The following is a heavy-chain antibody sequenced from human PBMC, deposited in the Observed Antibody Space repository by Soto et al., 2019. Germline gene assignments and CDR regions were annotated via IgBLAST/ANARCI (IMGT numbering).Heavy chain of an antibody. V-gene: IGHV4-4*02. CDR1: GASIGTSNW. Sequence: LSLTCAVSGASIGTSNWWSWVRQSPGKGLEWIGEIHDSGSTEYNPSLKSRVTISLDKSKNQFSLNVSSVTAADTAVYYWARLKTYDNLGKSDYWGQGSLVTVSS. J-gene: IGHJ4*02. CDR3: ARLKTYDNLGKSDY. D-gene: IGHD3-16*01. CDR2: IHDSGST.